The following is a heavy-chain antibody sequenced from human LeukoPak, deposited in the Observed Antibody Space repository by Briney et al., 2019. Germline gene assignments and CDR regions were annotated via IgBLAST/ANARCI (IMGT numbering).Heavy chain of an antibody. CDR1: GFTFSSYW. CDR2: INTDGTST. D-gene: IGHD3-22*01. J-gene: IGHJ4*02. Sequence: GGSLRLSCVASGFTFSSYWMHWVRQAPGKGLVWVSRINTDGTSTTYADSVKGRFTISRDNAKNSLYLQMNSLRAEDTALYYCAKGSRPSMIVVVTLDYWGQGTLVTVSS. CDR3: AKGSRPSMIVVVTLDY. V-gene: IGHV3-74*01.